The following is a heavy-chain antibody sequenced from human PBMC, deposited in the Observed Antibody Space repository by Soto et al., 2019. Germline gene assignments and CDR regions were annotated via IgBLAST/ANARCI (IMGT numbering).Heavy chain of an antibody. Sequence: QVQLQESGPGLVKPSQTLSLTCTVSGGSISSGGYYWSWIRQHPGKGLEWIGYIYYSGSTYYNPSLKRIVTISVDTSKDQYSLKLSSVTAAATAVYYCARGRVVRGVHDAFDIWGQGTMVTVS. J-gene: IGHJ3*02. CDR1: GGSISSGGYY. CDR3: ARGRVVRGVHDAFDI. CDR2: IYYSGST. D-gene: IGHD3-10*01. V-gene: IGHV4-31*01.